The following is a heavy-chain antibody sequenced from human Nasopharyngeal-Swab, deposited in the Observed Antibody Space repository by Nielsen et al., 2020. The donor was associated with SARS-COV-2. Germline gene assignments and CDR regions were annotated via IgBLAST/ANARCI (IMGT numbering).Heavy chain of an antibody. CDR1: GFTFSSYG. Sequence: GESLKISCAASGFTFSSYGMHWVRQAPGKGLEWVAVISYDGSNKYYADSVKGRFTISRDNAKNSLYLQMNSLRAEDTAVYYCARVSAPSGDCSSTSCYPPTLRYYYYYYMDVWGKGTTVTVSS. CDR3: ARVSAPSGDCSSTSCYPPTLRYYYYYYMDV. CDR2: ISYDGSNK. V-gene: IGHV3-30*03. D-gene: IGHD2-2*01. J-gene: IGHJ6*03.